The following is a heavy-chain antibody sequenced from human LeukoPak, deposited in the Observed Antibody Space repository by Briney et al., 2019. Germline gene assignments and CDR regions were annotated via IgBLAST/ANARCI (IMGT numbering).Heavy chain of an antibody. J-gene: IGHJ4*02. Sequence: SETLSLTCAVYGGSFSGYYWSWIRQPPGKGLEWIGEINHSGSTNYNPSLKSRVTISVDTSKNQFSLKLSSVTAADTAVYYCARGNYYYGSGSYYVGYYFDYWGQGTPVTVSS. CDR3: ARGNYYYGSGSYYVGYYFDY. CDR2: INHSGST. D-gene: IGHD3-10*01. V-gene: IGHV4-34*01. CDR1: GGSFSGYY.